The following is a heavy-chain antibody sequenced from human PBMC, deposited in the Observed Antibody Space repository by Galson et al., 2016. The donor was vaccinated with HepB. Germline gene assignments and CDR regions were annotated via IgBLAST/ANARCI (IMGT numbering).Heavy chain of an antibody. CDR3: AKDQGKLRYYDWLTYDAVDI. V-gene: IGHV3-30-3*01. D-gene: IGHD3-9*01. J-gene: IGHJ3*02. Sequence: SLILACAASGFSVNTYAVNWVRQAPGKGLEWVAVLSTHGLSQHYADSVKGRFTISKDNSKNTLNLQMNSLRVEDTAIYYCAKDQGKLRYYDWLTYDAVDIWGQGTMVIVSS. CDR1: GFSVNTYA. CDR2: LSTHGLSQ.